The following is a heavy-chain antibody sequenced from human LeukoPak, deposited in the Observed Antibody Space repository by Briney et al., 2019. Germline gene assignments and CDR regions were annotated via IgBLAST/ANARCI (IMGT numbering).Heavy chain of an antibody. CDR3: ARDTLVYADSPDAFDI. J-gene: IGHJ3*02. CDR1: GFTFSSYE. D-gene: IGHD4-17*01. CDR2: ISSSGSTI. V-gene: IGHV3-48*03. Sequence: GGSLRLSCAASGFTFSSYEMNWVRQAPGKGLEWVSYISSSGSTIYYADSVKGRFTISRDNAKNSLYLQMNSLRDEDTAVYYCARDTLVYADSPDAFDIWGQGTMVTVSS.